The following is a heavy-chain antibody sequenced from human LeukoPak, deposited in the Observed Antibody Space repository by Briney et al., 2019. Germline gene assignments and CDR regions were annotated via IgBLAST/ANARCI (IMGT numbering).Heavy chain of an antibody. J-gene: IGHJ6*02. V-gene: IGHV3-30-3*01. Sequence: PGGSLRLSCAASGFTFSSYAMHWVRQAPGKGLEWVAVISYDGSNKYYADSVKGRFTISRDNSKNTLYLQMNSLRAEDTAVYYCAKDPFTAPRSYGTDVWGQGTTVTVSS. CDR2: ISYDGSNK. CDR1: GFTFSSYA. CDR3: AKDPFTAPRSYGTDV. D-gene: IGHD3-16*01.